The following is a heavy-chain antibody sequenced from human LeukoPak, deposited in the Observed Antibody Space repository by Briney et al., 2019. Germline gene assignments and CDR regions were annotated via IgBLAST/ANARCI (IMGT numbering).Heavy chain of an antibody. J-gene: IGHJ4*02. D-gene: IGHD2-2*01. V-gene: IGHV3-11*06. CDR1: GFTFSDYY. CDR3: AGGDCSTSCYLLDY. Sequence: GGSLTLSCAASGFTFSDYYTSWIRQAPGKGLVWVSYISSSSSYTNHADSVKGRFTISRDNDKNSLYLQMNSLRAEDPAVYYCAGGDCSTSCYLLDYWGQGTLVTVSS. CDR2: ISSSSSYT.